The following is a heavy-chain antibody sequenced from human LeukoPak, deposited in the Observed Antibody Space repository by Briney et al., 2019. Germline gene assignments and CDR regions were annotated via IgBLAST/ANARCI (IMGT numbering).Heavy chain of an antibody. CDR1: GFTVSSNY. Sequence: GGSLRLSCAASGFTVSSNYMSWVRQPPGKGLEWVSVIYSGGSTYYAGPVEGRFTISRDNFKNTLYLQMNSLRADDTAVYYCATGVVWGSSDYWGQGTLVIVSS. CDR3: ATGVVWGSSDY. J-gene: IGHJ4*02. V-gene: IGHV3-53*01. CDR2: IYSGGST. D-gene: IGHD3-16*01.